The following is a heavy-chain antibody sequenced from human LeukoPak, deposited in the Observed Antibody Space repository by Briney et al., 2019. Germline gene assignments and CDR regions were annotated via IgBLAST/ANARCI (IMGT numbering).Heavy chain of an antibody. CDR1: GGSISSSSYY. D-gene: IGHD2-15*01. J-gene: IGHJ4*02. CDR3: ARHQGDFITTPLDY. V-gene: IGHV4-39*01. Sequence: TSETLSLTCTVSGGSISSSSYYWGWIRQPPGKGLEWIGSIYYSGSTYYNPSLKSRVTISVDTSKNQFSLRLSSVTAADTAVYSCARHQGDFITTPLDYWGQGTLVTVSS. CDR2: IYYSGST.